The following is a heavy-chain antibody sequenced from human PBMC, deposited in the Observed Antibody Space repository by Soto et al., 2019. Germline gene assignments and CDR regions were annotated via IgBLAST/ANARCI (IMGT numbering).Heavy chain of an antibody. CDR2: ISYDGSNK. V-gene: IGHV3-30-3*02. D-gene: IGHD3-10*01. CDR3: AKPYSYGSGSNFQTFDY. Sequence: PGGSLRLSCAASGFTFSSYAMHWVRQAPGKGLEWVAVISYDGSNKYYADSVKGRFTISRDNSKNTLYLQMNSLRAEDTAVYFCAKPYSYGSGSNFQTFDYWGRGTLVTVSS. CDR1: GFTFSSYA. J-gene: IGHJ4*02.